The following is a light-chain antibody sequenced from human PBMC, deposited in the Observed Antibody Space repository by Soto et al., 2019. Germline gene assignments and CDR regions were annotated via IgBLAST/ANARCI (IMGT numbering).Light chain of an antibody. CDR2: LAS. CDR3: QKYYSTPAT. CDR1: QSVLYNANNKNY. V-gene: IGKV4-1*01. J-gene: IGKJ3*01. Sequence: DIVMTQSPDSLAVSLGERATLNCKSSQSVLYNANNKNYLAWYQKKPGQPPKLLIYLASTRESGVPDRFSGSGSGTDFTLTISSLQAEDVAVYYCQKYYSTPATFGPGTKVDIK.